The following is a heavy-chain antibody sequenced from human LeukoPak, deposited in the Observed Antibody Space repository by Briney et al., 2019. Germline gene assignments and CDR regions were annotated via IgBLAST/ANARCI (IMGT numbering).Heavy chain of an antibody. CDR1: GYTFTRYD. Sequence: GASVKVSCKASGYTFTRYDINWVRQATGQGLEWMGWMNPKSGNTGHAQKLQGRVTMTTDTSTSTAYMELRSLRSDDTAVYYCARDSQIPRGLWAMIVSSYFDYWGQGTLVTVSS. V-gene: IGHV1-8*01. D-gene: IGHD3-22*01. CDR3: ARDSQIPRGLWAMIVSSYFDY. CDR2: MNPKSGNT. J-gene: IGHJ4*02.